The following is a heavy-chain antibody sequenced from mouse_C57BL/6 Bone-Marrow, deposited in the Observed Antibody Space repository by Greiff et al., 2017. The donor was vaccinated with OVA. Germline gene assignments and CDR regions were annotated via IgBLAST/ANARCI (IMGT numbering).Heavy chain of an antibody. J-gene: IGHJ3*01. CDR3: ARYTGGGFAY. CDR1: GFTFTDYY. V-gene: IGHV7-3*01. Sequence: EVQVVESGGGLVQPGGSLSLSCAASGFTFTDYYMSWVRQPPGKALEWLGFIRNKANGYTTEYSASVKGRVTISRDNSQSIPYLQMKALRAEDSATYYCARYTGGGFAYWGQGTMVTVSA. CDR2: IRNKANGYTT.